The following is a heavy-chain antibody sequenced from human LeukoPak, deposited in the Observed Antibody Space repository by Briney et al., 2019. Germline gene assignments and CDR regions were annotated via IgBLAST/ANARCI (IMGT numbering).Heavy chain of an antibody. V-gene: IGHV3-23*01. CDR3: AKCPDSSGLVYY. D-gene: IGHD3-22*01. Sequence: GGSLRLSCAASGFTFSNYAMSWVRQAPGKGLEWVSIVSGSGSSTYYADSVKGRFTISRDNSKNTLYLQMNSLRVEDTAVYYCAKCPDSSGLVYYWGQGTLVTVSS. CDR2: VSGSGSST. J-gene: IGHJ4*02. CDR1: GFTFSNYA.